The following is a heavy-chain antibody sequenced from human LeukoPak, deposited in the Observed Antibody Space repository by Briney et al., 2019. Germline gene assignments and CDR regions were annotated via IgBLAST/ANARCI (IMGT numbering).Heavy chain of an antibody. V-gene: IGHV3-23*01. D-gene: IGHD6-6*01. CDR1: GLAFSGYG. CDR3: ANSASSSSEDY. J-gene: IGHJ4*02. Sequence: GGSLRLSCAASGLAFSGYGMSWVRQAPGKGLEWVSTISGSGGNTHYADSVKGRFTISRDNSKNTLYLQMNSLRAEDTAVYYWANSASSSSEDYWGQGTLVTVSS. CDR2: ISGSGGNT.